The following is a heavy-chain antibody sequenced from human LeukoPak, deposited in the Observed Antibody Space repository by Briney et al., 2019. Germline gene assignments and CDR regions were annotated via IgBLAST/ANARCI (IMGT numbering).Heavy chain of an antibody. CDR3: ARDTDDIVVVPAAPDAFDI. CDR2: ISAYNGNT. Sequence: ASVKVSCKVSGYTFTSYGISWVRQAPGQGLEWMGWISAYNGNTNYAQKLQGRVTMTTDTSTSTAYMELRSLRSDDTAVYYCARDTDDIVVVPAAPDAFDIWGQGTMVTVSS. D-gene: IGHD2-2*01. V-gene: IGHV1-18*01. CDR1: GYTFTSYG. J-gene: IGHJ3*02.